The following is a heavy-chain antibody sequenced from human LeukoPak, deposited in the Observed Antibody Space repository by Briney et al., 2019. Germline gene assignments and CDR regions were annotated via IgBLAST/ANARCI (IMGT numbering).Heavy chain of an antibody. CDR1: GYTFTGYY. CDR3: ARAHPSDYFDY. CDR2: INPNSGGT. J-gene: IGHJ4*02. Sequence: GASVKVSCKASGYTFTGYYMHWVRQAPGQGLEWMGWINPNSGGTNYARKFQGRVTMTRDTSISTAYMELSRLRSDDTAVYYCARAHPSDYFDYWGQGTLVTVSS. V-gene: IGHV1-2*02.